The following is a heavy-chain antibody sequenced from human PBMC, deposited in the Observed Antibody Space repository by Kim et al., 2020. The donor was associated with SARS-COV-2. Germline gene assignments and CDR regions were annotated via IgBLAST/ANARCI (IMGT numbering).Heavy chain of an antibody. V-gene: IGHV3-21*01. CDR2: ISSSSSYI. J-gene: IGHJ4*02. CDR1: GFTFSSYS. Sequence: GGSLRLSCAASGFTFSSYSMNWVRQAPGKGLEWVSSISSSSSYIYYADSVKGRFTISRDNAKNSLYLQMNSLRAEDTAVYYCARGGRIQLWSGFDYWGQGTLVTVSS. D-gene: IGHD5-18*01. CDR3: ARGGRIQLWSGFDY.